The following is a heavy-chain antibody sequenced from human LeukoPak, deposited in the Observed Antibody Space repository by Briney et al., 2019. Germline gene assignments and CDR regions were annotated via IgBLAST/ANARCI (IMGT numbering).Heavy chain of an antibody. Sequence: SETLSLTCTVSGGSISSSTYYWGWIRQPPGKGLEWIGSIFYSGRTYYNPSPKSRVTMSVDTSKNQFSLRLSSVNAADTAVYYCARDILATSIAAPYYWGQGTLVTVSS. J-gene: IGHJ4*02. V-gene: IGHV4-39*07. CDR2: IFYSGRT. D-gene: IGHD6-13*01. CDR1: GGSISSSTYY. CDR3: ARDILATSIAAPYY.